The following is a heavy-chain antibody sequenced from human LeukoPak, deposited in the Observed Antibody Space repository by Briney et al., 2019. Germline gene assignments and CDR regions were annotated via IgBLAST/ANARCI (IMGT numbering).Heavy chain of an antibody. CDR1: GFTFDDYG. Sequence: PGGSLRLSCAASGFTFDDYGMSWVRQAPGKGLEWVSGINWNGGSTGYADSVKGRFTISRDNAKNTLYLQMNSLRAEDTAVYYCATSRELARPFDYWGQGTLVTVSS. D-gene: IGHD6-13*01. CDR3: ATSRELARPFDY. J-gene: IGHJ4*02. CDR2: INWNGGST. V-gene: IGHV3-20*04.